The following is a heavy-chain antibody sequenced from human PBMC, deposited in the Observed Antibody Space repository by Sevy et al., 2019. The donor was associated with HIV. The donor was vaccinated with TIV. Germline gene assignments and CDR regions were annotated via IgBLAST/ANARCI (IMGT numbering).Heavy chain of an antibody. Sequence: GGSLRLSCAASGFTFSKYSMSWVRQPQGKGLEWVSTLSFGCGEINYADSVKGRFTISRDNSKSSVYLKMNNLRPDDTAVYYCAREGCTKPHDYWGQGTLVTVSS. CDR3: AREGCTKPHDY. V-gene: IGHV3-23*01. CDR2: LSFGCGEI. J-gene: IGHJ4*02. D-gene: IGHD2-8*01. CDR1: GFTFSKYS.